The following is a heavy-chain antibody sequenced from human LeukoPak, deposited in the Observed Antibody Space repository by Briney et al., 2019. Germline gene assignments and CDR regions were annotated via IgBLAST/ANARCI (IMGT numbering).Heavy chain of an antibody. CDR3: ARDRYGDGFAHFDY. V-gene: IGHV1-2*02. J-gene: IGHJ4*02. D-gene: IGHD5-24*01. Sequence: ASVKVSCKTSGYTFTGYYIHWVRQAPGRGPEWMGWISPNSGGTNYAQKFQDRVSMTRDTSINTAYMELSRLRSDDTAVYYCARDRYGDGFAHFDYWGQGALVTVSS. CDR1: GYTFTGYY. CDR2: ISPNSGGT.